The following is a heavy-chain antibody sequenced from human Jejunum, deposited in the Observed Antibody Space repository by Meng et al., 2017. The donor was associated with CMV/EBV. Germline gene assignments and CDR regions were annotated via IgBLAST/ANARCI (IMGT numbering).Heavy chain of an antibody. CDR1: GFTFSTYA. CDR2: VSQGGTIT. Sequence: EVQLLESXXALIQXGGSLRLSCAASGFTFSTYAMTWVRQAPGKGLEWVSTVSQGGTITYYADSVKGRFTISRDNSKNTLYVQMNSLRAEDTAVYYCAKLHPSTTSSFFDDWGQGTLVTVSS. J-gene: IGHJ4*02. CDR3: AKLHPSTTSSFFDD. V-gene: IGHV3-23*01. D-gene: IGHD6-6*01.